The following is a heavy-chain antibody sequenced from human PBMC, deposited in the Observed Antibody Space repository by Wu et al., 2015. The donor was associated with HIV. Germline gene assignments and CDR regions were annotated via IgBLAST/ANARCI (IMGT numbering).Heavy chain of an antibody. CDR3: ARGDRFYAILTGYSKNWFDP. V-gene: IGHV1-2*02. CDR2: INANSGRT. D-gene: IGHD3-9*01. J-gene: IGHJ5*02. Sequence: QVQLVQSGAEMKKPGASVKVSCTASGYTFTDYNVHWVRQVPGQGLQWMGNINANSGRTNYAENFQGRVAMTRDTSVNTVYLELETLTSDDTALYFCARGDRFYAILTGYSKNWFDPWGQEPVVSVSS. CDR1: GYTFTDYN.